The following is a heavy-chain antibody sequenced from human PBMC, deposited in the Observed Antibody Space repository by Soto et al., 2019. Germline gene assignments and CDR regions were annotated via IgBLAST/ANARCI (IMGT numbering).Heavy chain of an antibody. CDR1: GFTSSSYW. V-gene: IGHV3-74*01. CDR2: INSDGSST. CDR3: ASILNSGSYFFGGSDY. D-gene: IGHD1-26*01. Sequence: EVQLVESGGGLVQPGGSLRLSCAASGFTSSSYWMHWVRQAPGKGLVWVSRINSDGSSTSYADSVKGRFTISRDNAKNTLYLQMNSLRAEDTAVYYCASILNSGSYFFGGSDYWGQGTLVTVSS. J-gene: IGHJ4*02.